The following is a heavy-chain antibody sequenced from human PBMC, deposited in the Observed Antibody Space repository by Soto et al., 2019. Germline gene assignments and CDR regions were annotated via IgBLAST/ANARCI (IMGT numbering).Heavy chain of an antibody. V-gene: IGHV3-30-3*01. Sequence: GGSLRLSCAASGFTFSSYAMHWVRQAPGKGLEWVAVISYDGSNKYYADSVKGRFTISRDNAKNTLYLQMNSLRAEDTAVYYCARGGFYDILTGLFDYWGQGTLVTVSS. CDR1: GFTFSSYA. J-gene: IGHJ4*02. CDR2: ISYDGSNK. D-gene: IGHD3-9*01. CDR3: ARGGFYDILTGLFDY.